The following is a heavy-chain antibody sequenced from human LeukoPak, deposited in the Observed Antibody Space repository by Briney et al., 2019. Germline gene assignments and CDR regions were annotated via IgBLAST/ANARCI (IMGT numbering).Heavy chain of an antibody. Sequence: GGSLRLSCAVSGFSFNEYAMNCVRQAPGKGLEWVSFISGDGRGTYYADSVKGRFTISRDNSRNSLYLQMNSLRLGDTALYYCATDCGGNRCYSLWGPGTLVTVSS. CDR1: GFSFNEYA. V-gene: IGHV3-43*02. CDR2: ISGDGRGT. J-gene: IGHJ4*02. CDR3: ATDCGGNRCYSL. D-gene: IGHD2-2*01.